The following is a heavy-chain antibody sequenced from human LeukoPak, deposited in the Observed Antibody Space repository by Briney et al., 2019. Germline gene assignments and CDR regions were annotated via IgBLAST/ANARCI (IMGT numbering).Heavy chain of an antibody. V-gene: IGHV4-34*01. CDR3: ARASYSYDINGWVPFDY. Sequence: KPSETLSLTCAVYGGSFSGYYWSWIRQPPGKGLEWIGEINHSGSTNYNPSLKSRVTISGDTSKNQFSLRLSSVTAADTAVYYCARASYSYDINGWVPFDYWGQGTLVTVSS. D-gene: IGHD3-22*01. CDR1: GGSFSGYY. J-gene: IGHJ4*02. CDR2: INHSGST.